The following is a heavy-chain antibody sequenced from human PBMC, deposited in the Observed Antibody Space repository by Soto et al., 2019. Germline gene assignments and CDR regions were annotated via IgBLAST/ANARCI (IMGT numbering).Heavy chain of an antibody. D-gene: IGHD3-10*01. CDR1: GGTFSSYA. J-gene: IGHJ5*02. CDR3: ATFISTVRGDNDNRVIP. CDR2: IIPLYGPA. V-gene: IGHV1-69*01. Sequence: QVPLVQSGAEVKKPGASVTVSCKASGGTFSSYAIHWVRQAPGQGLEWMGGIIPLYGPAKYAQRFQSRVTITADESTTTVYMELTSRTTQHTAVDYGATFISTVRGDNDNRVIPLGHGTLVTVSS.